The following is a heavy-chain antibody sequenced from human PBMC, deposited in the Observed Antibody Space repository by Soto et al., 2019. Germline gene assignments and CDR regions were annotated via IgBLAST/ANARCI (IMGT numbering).Heavy chain of an antibody. CDR2: IRSDGSGT. D-gene: IGHD2-15*01. Sequence: GSLRLSCAASGFMFSRYWMHWVRQAPGKGLVWVSRIRSDGSGTSYADSVKGRFTISRDNAKNTLYLQMNSLRVEDMAVYYCARAIDALDVWGQGTTVTVSS. CDR1: GFMFSRYW. J-gene: IGHJ6*02. CDR3: ARAIDALDV. V-gene: IGHV3-74*01.